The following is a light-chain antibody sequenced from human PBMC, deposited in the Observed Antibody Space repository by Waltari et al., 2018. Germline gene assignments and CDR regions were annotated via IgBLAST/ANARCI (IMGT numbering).Light chain of an antibody. Sequence: QSVVTQPPSASGTPGQRVSISCAGRTSNIGGHLVYWFQQLPGTAPKLLIYRDGQRPSGVPDRFSASKSGTSASLAISGLRAEDEADYYCATWDDRMRVWVFGGGTKLTVL. CDR2: RDG. CDR3: ATWDDRMRVWV. CDR1: TSNIGGHL. V-gene: IGLV1-47*01. J-gene: IGLJ3*02.